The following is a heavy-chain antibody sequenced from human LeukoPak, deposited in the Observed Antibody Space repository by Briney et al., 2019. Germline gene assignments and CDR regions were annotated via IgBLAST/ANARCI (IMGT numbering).Heavy chain of an antibody. V-gene: IGHV3-74*01. CDR1: GFTFSSYS. CDR2: INSDGTIT. Sequence: PGGSLRLSCAASGFTFSSYSMNWVRQAPGKGLVWVSDINSDGTITHYADSVKGRFTVSRDNAQDMLYLQMNSLRAEDTAVYYCARGTALQDYWGQGTLVTVSS. CDR3: ARGTALQDY. D-gene: IGHD2-2*02. J-gene: IGHJ4*02.